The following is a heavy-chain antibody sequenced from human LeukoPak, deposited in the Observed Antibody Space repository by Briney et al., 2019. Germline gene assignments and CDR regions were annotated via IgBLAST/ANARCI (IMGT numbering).Heavy chain of an antibody. D-gene: IGHD2-2*03. V-gene: IGHV5-51*01. CDR3: ARQMAMGGSGYS. J-gene: IGHJ5*02. CDR2: IDLSDSET. CDR1: GYRFTSYW. Sequence: LGESLKIPCKASGYRFTSYWIGWVPHIPGKGLGWMGIIDLSDSETRYTPSFQGQLPISVDQSLTTAYSQWTSLKPSHTAIYCCARQMAMGGSGYSWGQRTQLSVSS.